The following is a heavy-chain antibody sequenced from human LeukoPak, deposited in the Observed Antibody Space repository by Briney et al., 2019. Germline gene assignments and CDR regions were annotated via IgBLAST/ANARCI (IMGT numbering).Heavy chain of an antibody. CDR3: ARDLEWLLSTWGMPDY. CDR1: GFTFSSYG. V-gene: IGHV3-33*01. CDR2: IWYDGSKK. D-gene: IGHD3-3*01. Sequence: GGSLRLSCAASGFTFSSYGMHWVRQAPGKGLEWVAVIWYDGSKKYYLDSVKGRFTISRDNSQNMLYLQMNSLRAEDTAVYYCARDLEWLLSTWGMPDYWGQGTLVTVSS. J-gene: IGHJ4*02.